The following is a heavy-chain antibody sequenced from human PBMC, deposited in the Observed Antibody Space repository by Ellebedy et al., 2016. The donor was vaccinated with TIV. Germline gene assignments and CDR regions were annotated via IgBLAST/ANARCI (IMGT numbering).Heavy chain of an antibody. CDR1: GGSVSSGSSY. D-gene: IGHD3-16*01. V-gene: IGHV4-61*01. J-gene: IGHJ6*02. CDR2: IYYSGST. CDR3: ARDRVEGDDYIWGSYYGMDV. Sequence: GSLRLSXTVSGGSVSSGSSYWSWIRQPPGKGLEWIGYIYYSGSTNYNPSLKSRVTISVDTSKNQFSLKLSSVTAADTAVYYCARDRVEGDDYIWGSYYGMDVWGQGTTVTISS.